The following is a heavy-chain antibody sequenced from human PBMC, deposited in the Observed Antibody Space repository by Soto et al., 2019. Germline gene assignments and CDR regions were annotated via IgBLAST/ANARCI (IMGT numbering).Heavy chain of an antibody. CDR3: ATLGSSYD. CDR1: GYTFTDYY. CDR2: INPSGGST. V-gene: IGHV1-46*01. J-gene: IGHJ4*02. Sequence: QVQLVQSGADVKKPGASVKVSCKTSGYTFTDYYVHWVRQAPGQGLEWMGVINPSGGSTDSAQKFQGRVTMTRDTSTRTVYMELSRLRSEDTAVYYCATLGSSYDWGQGTLVTVSS. D-gene: IGHD3-16*01.